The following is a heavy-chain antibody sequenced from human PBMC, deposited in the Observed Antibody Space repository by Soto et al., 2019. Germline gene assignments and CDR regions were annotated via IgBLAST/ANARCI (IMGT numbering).Heavy chain of an antibody. D-gene: IGHD4-4*01. V-gene: IGHV3-11*01. CDR2: ISSSGSTI. J-gene: IGHJ4*02. CDR1: GFTFSDYY. CDR3: ARDLGMTTVPVFDY. Sequence: GGSLRLSCAASGFTFSDYYMSWIRQAPGKGLEWVSYISSSGSTIYYADSAKGRFTISRDNAKNSLYLQMNSLRAEDTAVYYCARDLGMTTVPVFDYWGQGTLVTVPQ.